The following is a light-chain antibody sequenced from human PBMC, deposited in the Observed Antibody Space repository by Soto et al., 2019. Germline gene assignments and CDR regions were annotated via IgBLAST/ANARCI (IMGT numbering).Light chain of an antibody. CDR1: QSVSSY. J-gene: IGKJ2*01. Sequence: DIVLTPSPATLSLSPGERATLSCSASQSVSSYLAWYQQKPGQAPRLLIYDASNRATGIPARFSGSGSGTDFTLTISSLEPEDFAVYYCQQRSNGPRTFGQGTKLEIK. CDR3: QQRSNGPRT. CDR2: DAS. V-gene: IGKV3-11*01.